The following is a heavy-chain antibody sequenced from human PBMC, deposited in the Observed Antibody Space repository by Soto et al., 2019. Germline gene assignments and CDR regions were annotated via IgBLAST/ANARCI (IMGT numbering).Heavy chain of an antibody. CDR2: ISAHNGNT. J-gene: IGHJ4*02. CDR1: GYAFTTYG. Sequence: QVHLVQSGAEVKKPGASVKVSCKGSGYAFTTYGITWVRQAPGQGLEWMGWISAHNGNTNYAQKLQRRGTVTRDTSTSTAYMELRCLRSDDTAVYYFARGRYGDYWGQGAMVTVSS. D-gene: IGHD1-1*01. V-gene: IGHV1-18*01. CDR3: ARGRYGDY.